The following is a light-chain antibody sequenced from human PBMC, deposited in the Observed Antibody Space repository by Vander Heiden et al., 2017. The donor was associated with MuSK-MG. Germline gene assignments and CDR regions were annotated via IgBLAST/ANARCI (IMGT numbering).Light chain of an antibody. CDR2: NGN. V-gene: IGLV2-14*01. J-gene: IGLJ2*01. CDR3: WSYTTSNTGV. Sequence: QSALTQPASVSGSPGQSITISCTGTSSDVGAYIYVSWYQQLPGNTPKLVLYNGNTRPSGVSNRFSGSKSGNTASLTISGLQGEDEAEYYCWSYTTSNTGVFGGGTKLTVL. CDR1: SSDVGAYIY.